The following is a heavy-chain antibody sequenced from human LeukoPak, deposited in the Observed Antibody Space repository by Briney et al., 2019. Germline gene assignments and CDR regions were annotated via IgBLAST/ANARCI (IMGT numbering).Heavy chain of an antibody. CDR2: FDPKDGDI. D-gene: IGHD3-22*01. Sequence: ASVKVSCKVSGYTLTELSMHWVRQASGKGLEWMGGFDPKDGDIIYAQKFQGRVTMTEDTSTDTAYMELSSLRSEDTAVYYCASQPTGTYYYDSSGYHGAFDIWGQGAMVTVSS. J-gene: IGHJ3*02. CDR1: GYTLTELS. V-gene: IGHV1-24*01. CDR3: ASQPTGTYYYDSSGYHGAFDI.